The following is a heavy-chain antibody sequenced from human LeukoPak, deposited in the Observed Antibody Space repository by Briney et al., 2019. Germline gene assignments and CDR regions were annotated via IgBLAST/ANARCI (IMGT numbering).Heavy chain of an antibody. CDR3: ARDTSTYGDPGGY. J-gene: IGHJ4*02. CDR1: GYTLTELS. V-gene: IGHV1-24*01. Sequence: ASVKVSCKVSGYTLTELSMHWVRQAPGKGLEWMGGFDPEDGETIYAQKLQGRVTMTTDTSTSTAYMELRSLRSDDTAVYYCARDTSTYGDPGGYWGQGTLVTVSS. CDR2: FDPEDGET. D-gene: IGHD4-17*01.